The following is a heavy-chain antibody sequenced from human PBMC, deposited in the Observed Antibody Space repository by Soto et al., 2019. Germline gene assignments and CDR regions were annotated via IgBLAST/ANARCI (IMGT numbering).Heavy chain of an antibody. CDR2: ISGSGGST. V-gene: IGHV3-23*01. CDR1: GFTFSSYA. CDR3: EKLVGSYDRDHGGYYFDY. Sequence: EVQLLESGGGLVQPGGSLRLSCAASGFTFSSYAMCWVRQAPGKGLEWVSAISGSGGSTYYADTVKGRFTISRDNSKNTLYLQMNSLKAEDTGVYYCEKLVGSYDRDHGGYYFDYWGQGSLVTVSS. D-gene: IGHD3-22*01. J-gene: IGHJ4*02.